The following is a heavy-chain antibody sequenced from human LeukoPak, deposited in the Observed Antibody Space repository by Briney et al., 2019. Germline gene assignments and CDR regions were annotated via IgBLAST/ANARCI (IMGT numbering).Heavy chain of an antibody. Sequence: RPSETLSLTCTVSGGSISSGSYYWSWIRQPAGKGLEWIGRIYTSGSTNYNPSLKSRVTISVDTSKNQFSLKLSSVTAADTAVYYCARADRGLYDYWGQGTLVTVSS. CDR1: GGSISSGSYY. V-gene: IGHV4-61*02. D-gene: IGHD3-16*02. CDR2: IYTSGST. J-gene: IGHJ4*02. CDR3: ARADRGLYDY.